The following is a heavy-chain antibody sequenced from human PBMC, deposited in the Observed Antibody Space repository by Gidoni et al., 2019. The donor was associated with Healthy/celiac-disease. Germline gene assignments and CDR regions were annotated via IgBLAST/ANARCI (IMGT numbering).Heavy chain of an antibody. CDR2: LYYSGST. D-gene: IGHD3-3*01. J-gene: IGHJ4*02. V-gene: IGHV4-31*03. CDR1: GGSISSGGYY. CDR3: ARGRFLEWFRLVDY. Sequence: QVQLQESGPGLVKPSQTLSLTCTVSGGSISSGGYYWSWIRQHPGKGLEWIGYLYYSGSTYYNPSLKSRVTISVDTSKNQFSLKLSSVTAADTAVYYCARGRFLEWFRLVDYWGQGTLVTVSS.